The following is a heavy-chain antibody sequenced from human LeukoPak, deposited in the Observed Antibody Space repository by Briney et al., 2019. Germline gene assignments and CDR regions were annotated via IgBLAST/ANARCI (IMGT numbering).Heavy chain of an antibody. CDR3: ARSRDSSGYGAY. CDR2: ISSSSSYI. J-gene: IGHJ4*02. Sequence: GGSLRLSCAASGFTFSSYSMNWVRQAPGKGLEWVSSISSSSSYIYYADSVKGRFTISRDNAENSLYLQMNSLRAEDTAVYYCARSRDSSGYGAYWGQGTLVTVSS. CDR1: GFTFSSYS. D-gene: IGHD3-22*01. V-gene: IGHV3-21*01.